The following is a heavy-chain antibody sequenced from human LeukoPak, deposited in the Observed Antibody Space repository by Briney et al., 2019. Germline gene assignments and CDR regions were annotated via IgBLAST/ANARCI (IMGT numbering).Heavy chain of an antibody. J-gene: IGHJ5*01. CDR2: IYFNGRP. CDR1: GGSLTSSSYY. V-gene: IGHV4-39*01. Sequence: PSETLSLTCTASGGSLTSSSYYWGWIRQPPGRGLEWVGSIYFNGRPYYNLSLKSRVTISADTSKNQFSLKLTSVTAADTAVYYCARHWKYCSVGSCSDNWFDSWGQGTLVTVSS. D-gene: IGHD2-15*01. CDR3: ARHWKYCSVGSCSDNWFDS.